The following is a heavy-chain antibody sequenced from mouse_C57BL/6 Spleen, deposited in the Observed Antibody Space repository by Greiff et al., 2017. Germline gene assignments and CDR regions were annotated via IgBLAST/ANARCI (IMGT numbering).Heavy chain of an antibody. V-gene: IGHV2-5*01. D-gene: IGHD2-3*01. Sequence: QVQLQQSGPGLVQPSQSLSITCTVSGFSLTSYGVHWVRQSPGKGLEWLGVIWRGGSTDYNAAFMSRLSITKDNSKSQVFFKMNSLQADDTAIYYCAKNWYDGYYVGAMDYWGQGTSVTVS. CDR1: GFSLTSYG. J-gene: IGHJ4*01. CDR2: IWRGGST. CDR3: AKNWYDGYYVGAMDY.